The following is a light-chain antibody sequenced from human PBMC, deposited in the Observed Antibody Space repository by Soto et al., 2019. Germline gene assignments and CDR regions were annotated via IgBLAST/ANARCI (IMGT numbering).Light chain of an antibody. V-gene: IGKV3-11*01. Sequence: EIVLTQSPATLSLSPGERATLSCRASQSVSTHLAWYQQQPGQPPRLLIYDASKRATDIPARFSGSGSGTTFTLTISSLEPEDFEVYYCKQLSTWPLTFGGGTRVDIK. CDR1: QSVSTH. J-gene: IGKJ4*01. CDR3: KQLSTWPLT. CDR2: DAS.